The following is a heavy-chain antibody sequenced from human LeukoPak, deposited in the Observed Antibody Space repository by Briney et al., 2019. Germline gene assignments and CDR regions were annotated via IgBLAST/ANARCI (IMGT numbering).Heavy chain of an antibody. CDR2: ISGSAGRT. CDR3: ANVEWPLDY. D-gene: IGHD1-26*01. Sequence: PGGSLRLSCAASGFTFSNYAMSWVRQAPGKGLEWVSAISGSAGRTYYADSVKGRLTISRDNSKSTLYLQMNSLRAEDTAVYYCANVEWPLDYWGQGTLVTVSS. CDR1: GFTFSNYA. V-gene: IGHV3-23*01. J-gene: IGHJ4*02.